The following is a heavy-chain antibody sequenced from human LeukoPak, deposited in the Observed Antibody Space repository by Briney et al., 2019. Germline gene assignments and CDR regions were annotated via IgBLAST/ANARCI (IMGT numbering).Heavy chain of an antibody. V-gene: IGHV3-74*01. J-gene: IGHJ4*02. CDR3: ARDGQWLALDY. Sequence: GGSLRLSCAASGFTFSTYWMHWVRQAPGKGLVWVSRINSDGSSTSYADSVKGRFTISRDNAKNTLYLQMNSLRAEDTAVYYCARDGQWLALDYWGQGTLVTVSS. CDR1: GFTFSTYW. CDR2: INSDGSST. D-gene: IGHD6-19*01.